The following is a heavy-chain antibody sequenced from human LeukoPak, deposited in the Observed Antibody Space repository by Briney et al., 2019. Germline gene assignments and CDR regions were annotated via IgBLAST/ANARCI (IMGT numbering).Heavy chain of an antibody. CDR2: ISYDGSNK. V-gene: IGHV3-30*18. D-gene: IGHD3-22*01. CDR1: GFTFSSYG. Sequence: PGGSLRLSCAASGFTFSSYGMHWVRQAPGKGLERVAVISYDGSNKYYADSVKGRFTISRDNSKNTLYLQMNSLRAEDTAVYYCAKPYYYDSSGYYPYDYWGQGTLVTVSS. J-gene: IGHJ4*02. CDR3: AKPYYYDSSGYYPYDY.